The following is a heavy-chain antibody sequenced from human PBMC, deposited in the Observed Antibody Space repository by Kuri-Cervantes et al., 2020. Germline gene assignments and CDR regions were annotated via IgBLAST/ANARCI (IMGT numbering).Heavy chain of an antibody. V-gene: IGHV1-46*01. CDR3: ARWGGIVNTALWSGPGDD. CDR2: LNPSGGST. D-gene: IGHD3-3*01. J-gene: IGHJ4*02. Sequence: ASVKVSCKASGYTFTGYDINWVRQAPGQGLEWMGVLNPSGGSTTYAQKFQGRVTMTRDTSTSTVYMELSSLRSDDTAVYHCARWGGIVNTALWSGPGDDWGQGTLVTVSS. CDR1: GYTFTGYD.